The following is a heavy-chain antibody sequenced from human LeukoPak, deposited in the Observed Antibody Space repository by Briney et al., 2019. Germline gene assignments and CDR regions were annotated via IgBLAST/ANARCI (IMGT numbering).Heavy chain of an antibody. J-gene: IGHJ5*02. CDR1: GFTFSSHR. D-gene: IGHD3-10*01. V-gene: IGHV3-48*04. CDR2: ISSSGSTI. CDR3: ARGASGIGGIRFDP. Sequence: GGSLRLSCAASGFTFSSHRMNWVRQAPGKGLEWVSYISSSGSTIYYADSVEGRFTISRDNAKNSLYLQMNSLRAEDTAVYYCARGASGIGGIRFDPWGQGTLVTVSS.